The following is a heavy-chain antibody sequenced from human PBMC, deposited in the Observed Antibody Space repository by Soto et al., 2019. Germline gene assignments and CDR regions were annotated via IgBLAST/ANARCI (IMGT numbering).Heavy chain of an antibody. CDR2: ISSSSSYI. CDR3: ARDKWDPHYYDSRDRWYY. D-gene: IGHD3-22*01. Sequence: EVQLVESGGGLVKPGGSLRLSCAASGFTFSSYSMNWVRQAPGKGLEWVSSISSSSSYIYYADSVKGRFTISRDNAKNSLYLQRNSLRAEDTAVYYCARDKWDPHYYDSRDRWYYWGQGTLVTVSS. V-gene: IGHV3-21*01. CDR1: GFTFSSYS. J-gene: IGHJ4*02.